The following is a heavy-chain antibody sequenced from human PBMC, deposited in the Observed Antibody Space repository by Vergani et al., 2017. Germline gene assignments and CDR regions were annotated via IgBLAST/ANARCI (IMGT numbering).Heavy chain of an antibody. J-gene: IGHJ3*02. CDR2: IYYSGLT. CDR3: ARNPYCGGDCDSDSFEI. V-gene: IGHV4-39*07. CDR1: ADSISSGSYY. Sequence: QLQLQQSGPGLVKPSETLFLTCTVSADSISSGSYYWGWIRQPPGKSLEWIGSIYYSGLTYYNPSLKSRVAISVDTSKNQFSLKLSSVTAADTAVYYCARNPYCGGDCDSDSFEIWGQGTMVTVSS. D-gene: IGHD2-21*02.